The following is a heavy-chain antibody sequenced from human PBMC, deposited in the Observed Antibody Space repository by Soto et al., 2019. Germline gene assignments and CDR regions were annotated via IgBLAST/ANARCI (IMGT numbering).Heavy chain of an antibody. CDR3: AREKIAHDAFDI. CDR2: IYYSGST. D-gene: IGHD3-22*01. CDR1: GGSVSSGSYY. Sequence: QVQLQESGPGLVKPSETLSLTCTVSGGSVSSGSYYWSWIRQPPGKGLEWIGYIYYSGSTNYNPSLKSRVTISVDTSKNQFSLKLSSVTAADTAVYYCAREKIAHDAFDIWGQGTMVTVSS. J-gene: IGHJ3*02. V-gene: IGHV4-61*01.